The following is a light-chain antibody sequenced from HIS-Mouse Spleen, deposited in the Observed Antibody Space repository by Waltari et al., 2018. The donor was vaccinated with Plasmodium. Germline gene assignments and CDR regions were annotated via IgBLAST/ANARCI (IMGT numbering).Light chain of an antibody. Sequence: IVFTQSPGTLSLSPGERATLSCRASQSVSSSYLAWYQQKPGQAPRLLIYGASSRATGIPDRFSGSGSGTDVTLTISRLEPEDFEVYYCKQYGRSPPTFGQGTKVEIK. J-gene: IGKJ1*01. CDR1: QSVSSSY. V-gene: IGKV3-20*01. CDR2: GAS. CDR3: KQYGRSPPT.